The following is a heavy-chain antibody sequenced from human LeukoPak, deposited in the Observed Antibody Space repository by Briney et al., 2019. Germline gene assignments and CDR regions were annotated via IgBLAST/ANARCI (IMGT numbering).Heavy chain of an antibody. CDR1: GGSFSGYY. CDR2: INHSGST. Sequence: SETLSLTCAVYGGSFSGYYWSWIRQPPGKGLEWIGEINHSGSTNYNPSLKSRVTMSVDTSKNQFSLKLSSVTAADTAVYYCARSGYYYDSSGYYYRYFQHWGQGTLVTVSS. CDR3: ARSGYYYDSSGYYYRYFQH. D-gene: IGHD3-22*01. J-gene: IGHJ1*01. V-gene: IGHV4-34*01.